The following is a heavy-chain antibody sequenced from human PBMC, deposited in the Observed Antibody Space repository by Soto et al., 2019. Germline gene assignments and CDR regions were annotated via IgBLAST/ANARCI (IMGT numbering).Heavy chain of an antibody. V-gene: IGHV1-69*13. CDR3: ARSPPMDSGDKYFYDF. CDR2: IIPFFRTA. J-gene: IGHJ4*02. CDR1: GGAFNAFG. D-gene: IGHD4-17*01. Sequence: SVKVSCKASGGAFNAFGFSWVRQAPGQGLEWMGGIIPFFRTANYAQKFQDRVTITADESTSTVYMDLRSLRSEDTAKYYCARSPPMDSGDKYFYDFWGQGALVTVSS.